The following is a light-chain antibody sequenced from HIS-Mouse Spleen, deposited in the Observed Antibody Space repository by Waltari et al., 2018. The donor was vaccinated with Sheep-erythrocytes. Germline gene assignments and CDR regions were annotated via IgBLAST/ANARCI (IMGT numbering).Light chain of an antibody. V-gene: IGLV2-8*01. CDR3: SSYAGSNNVV. CDR2: EVS. J-gene: IGLJ2*01. Sequence: QSALTQPPSASGSPGQSVTISCTGTSSDVGGFNYVTWYQQHPGKAPKLMIYEVSKRPPGVPDRCSGYKAGNTASLTVSGLQAEDEADYYCSSYAGSNNVVFGGGTKLTVL. CDR1: SSDVGGFNY.